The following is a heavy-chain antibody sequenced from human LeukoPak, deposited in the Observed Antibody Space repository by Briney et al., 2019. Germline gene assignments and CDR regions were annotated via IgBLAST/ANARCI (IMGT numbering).Heavy chain of an antibody. CDR2: INAGNGNT. V-gene: IGHV1-3*01. D-gene: IGHD1-1*01. Sequence: ASVTVSCKTSGYTFTNYAMHWVRQAPGQRLEWMGWINAGNGNTKSSQKFQGRVTITRDTSASTAYMELSSLRSEDTAVYYCAREQTGTWVYYFDYWGQGTLVTVSS. CDR3: AREQTGTWVYYFDY. CDR1: GYTFTNYA. J-gene: IGHJ4*02.